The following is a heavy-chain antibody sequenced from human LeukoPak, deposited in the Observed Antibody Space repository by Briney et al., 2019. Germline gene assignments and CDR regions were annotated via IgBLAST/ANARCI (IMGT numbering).Heavy chain of an antibody. D-gene: IGHD6-13*01. CDR3: ARHGCSSSWCGFDI. J-gene: IGHJ3*02. V-gene: IGHV5-10-1*01. CDR1: GYSFTNYW. Sequence: GESLKIYCKGSGYSFTNYWISWVRQMPGKGLEWMGTIDPSDSYTNYSPSFQGHVNISADKSISTAYLQWSSLKASDTAMYYCARHGCSSSWCGFDIWGQGTMVTVSS. CDR2: IDPSDSYT.